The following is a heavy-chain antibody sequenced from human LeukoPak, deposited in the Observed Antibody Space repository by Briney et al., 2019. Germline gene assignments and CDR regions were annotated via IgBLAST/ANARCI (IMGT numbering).Heavy chain of an antibody. J-gene: IGHJ3*01. Sequence: SSETETLTCTVSGGSISGYYWSWTRQPPGKGLEWIAYIYYSGTTSYNPSLKSRVTISADTSKSQFSLKLSSVTAADTAVYYCARVNDRGSVLWSGGTMVTVSS. CDR3: ARVNDRGSVL. V-gene: IGHV4-59*01. CDR1: GGSISGYY. CDR2: IYYSGTT. D-gene: IGHD3-22*01.